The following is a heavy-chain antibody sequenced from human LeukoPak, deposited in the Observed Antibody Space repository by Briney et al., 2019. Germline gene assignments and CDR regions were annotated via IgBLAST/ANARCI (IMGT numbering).Heavy chain of an antibody. CDR2: IWYDGSNK. V-gene: IGHV3-33*06. CDR1: GFTFSSYG. Sequence: PGGSLRLSCAASGFTFSSYGMHWVRQAPGKGLEWVAVIWYDGSNKYYADSVKGRFTISRDNSKNTLYLQMNSLRAEDTAMYCCAKGTKPVMTIPDYWGQGILVTVSS. D-gene: IGHD1/OR15-1a*01. CDR3: AKGTKPVMTIPDY. J-gene: IGHJ4*02.